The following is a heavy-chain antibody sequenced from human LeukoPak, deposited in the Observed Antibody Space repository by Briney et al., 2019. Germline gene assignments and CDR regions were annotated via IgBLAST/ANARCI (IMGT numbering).Heavy chain of an antibody. CDR1: GFTFSSNA. D-gene: IGHD3-9*01. CDR2: ISGSGGRT. CDR3: AKELNYYDLLTGNFDY. J-gene: IGHJ4*02. Sequence: GGSLRLSCAASGFTFSSNAMSWVRQAPGKGLEWVTAISGSGGRTDYADSVKGGFTISRDNSKNTLYLHMNSLRAEDSAVYYCAKELNYYDLLTGNFDYWGQGTLVTVSS. V-gene: IGHV3-23*01.